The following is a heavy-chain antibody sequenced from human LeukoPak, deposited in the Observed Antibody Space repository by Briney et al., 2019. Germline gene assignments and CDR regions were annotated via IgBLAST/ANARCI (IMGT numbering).Heavy chain of an antibody. Sequence: GGSLRLSCIVSGFTSSIFEMNWVRQAPGKGLEWVSYISISGSITNYADAVKGRFTISRDNAKNSLYLQMSSLRAEDTAVYYCVRGGGPSYEYKAFDIWGQGTMVTVSS. CDR2: ISISGSIT. V-gene: IGHV3-48*03. CDR3: VRGGGPSYEYKAFDI. J-gene: IGHJ3*02. D-gene: IGHD3-16*01. CDR1: GFTSSIFE.